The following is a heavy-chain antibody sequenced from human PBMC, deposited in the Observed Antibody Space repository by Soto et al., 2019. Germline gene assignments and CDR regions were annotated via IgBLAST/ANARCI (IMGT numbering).Heavy chain of an antibody. D-gene: IGHD3-16*01. J-gene: IGHJ4*02. CDR1: EGSFSSNP. V-gene: IGHV1-69*18. Sequence: QVHLVQSGAEVKKPGSSVKVSCKTSEGSFSSNPISWVRQAPVQGLEWMGTILPILGTTNYAQKFKGRVTLTADESTSTASLELRSLRSEDTAVYYCARERALIGFDYWGQGTLVTVSS. CDR2: ILPILGTT. CDR3: ARERALIGFDY.